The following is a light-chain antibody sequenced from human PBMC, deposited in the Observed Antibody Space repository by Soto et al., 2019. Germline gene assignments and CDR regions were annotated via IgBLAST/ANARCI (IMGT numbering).Light chain of an antibody. Sequence: QSALTQPPSASGSPGQSVTISCTGTSSDVGGYNYVSWYQQHPGKAPKLMISEVSQRPSGVPDRFSGSKSGNTASLTVSGLQAEDEADYYCSSFAGNNNLVFGGGTKRTVL. CDR3: SSFAGNNNLV. CDR1: SSDVGGYNY. V-gene: IGLV2-8*01. CDR2: EVS. J-gene: IGLJ2*01.